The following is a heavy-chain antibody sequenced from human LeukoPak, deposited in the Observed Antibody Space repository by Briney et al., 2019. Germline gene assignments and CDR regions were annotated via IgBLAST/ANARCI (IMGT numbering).Heavy chain of an antibody. CDR3: ARGRGQVAATPIDY. D-gene: IGHD2-15*01. V-gene: IGHV4-34*01. J-gene: IGHJ4*02. CDR2: INHSGST. Sequence: SETLSLTCTVSGGSMSPYHWGWIRQPPGKGLEWIGEINHSGSTNYNPSLKSRVTISVDTSKNQFSLKLSSVTAADTAVYYCARGRGQVAATPIDYWGQGTLVTVSS. CDR1: GGSMSPYH.